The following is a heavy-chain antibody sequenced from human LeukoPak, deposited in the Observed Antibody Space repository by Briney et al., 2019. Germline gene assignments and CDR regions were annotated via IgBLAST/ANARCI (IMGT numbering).Heavy chain of an antibody. D-gene: IGHD3-22*01. Sequence: GESLKISCKGSGYGFTSYWIGWVRQMPGKGLERMGIIYPGDSDTRYSPSFQGQVTISADKSISTAYLQWSSLKASDTAMYYCAGAYYDSSGYYWGFDYWGQGTLVTVSS. J-gene: IGHJ4*02. V-gene: IGHV5-51*01. CDR2: IYPGDSDT. CDR3: AGAYYDSSGYYWGFDY. CDR1: GYGFTSYW.